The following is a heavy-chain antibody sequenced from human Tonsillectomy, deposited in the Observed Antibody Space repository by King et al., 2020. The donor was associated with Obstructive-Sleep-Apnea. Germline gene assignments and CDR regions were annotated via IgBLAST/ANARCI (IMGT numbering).Heavy chain of an antibody. V-gene: IGHV3-7*01. CDR2: IKQDGSVK. D-gene: IGHD3-16*01. J-gene: IGHJ4*02. Sequence: VQLVESGGGLVQPGGSVRLSCGASGFTFSSYWMTLVRQAPGKGLEWVANIKQDGSVKNYEDSVKGRFTISRDNAKKSVFLQMNSLTAEDTAVYYCAREYWGPDYWGQGTLVTVSS. CDR1: GFTFSSYW. CDR3: AREYWGPDY.